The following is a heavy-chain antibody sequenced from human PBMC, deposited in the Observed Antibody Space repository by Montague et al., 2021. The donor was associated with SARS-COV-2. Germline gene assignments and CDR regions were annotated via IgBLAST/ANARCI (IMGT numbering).Heavy chain of an antibody. V-gene: IGHV6-1*01. J-gene: IGHJ6*02. CDR3: TSGREGNYNVMDV. CDR2: TYYGSKWYN. CDR1: GDSVSGHSAT. Sequence: CAISGDSVSGHSATSDGLTQSPQTALEWLGRTYYGSKWYNDYAVSVRGRVTINPDTSKNQFSLQLNSVTPEDTAIYYCTSGREGNYNVMDVWGQGTTVTVSS. D-gene: IGHD1-1*01.